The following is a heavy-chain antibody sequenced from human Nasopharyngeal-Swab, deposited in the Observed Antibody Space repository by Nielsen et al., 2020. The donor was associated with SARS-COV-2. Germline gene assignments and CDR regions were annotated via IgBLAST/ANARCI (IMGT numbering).Heavy chain of an antibody. CDR3: ANLPIAVAGLDY. CDR2: IYSRGET. CDR1: GFSVSYNY. V-gene: IGHV3-53*01. D-gene: IGHD6-19*01. J-gene: IGHJ4*02. Sequence: GESLKISCEVSGFSVSYNYMSWVRQAPGKGLEWVAVIYSRGETHYTDSVRGRFTISRDNSKNMVNLQMNSLRAEDTAVYYCANLPIAVAGLDYWGQGTLVTVSS.